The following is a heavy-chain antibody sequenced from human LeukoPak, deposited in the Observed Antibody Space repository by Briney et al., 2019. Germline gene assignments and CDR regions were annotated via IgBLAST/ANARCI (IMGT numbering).Heavy chain of an antibody. D-gene: IGHD2-21*01. Sequence: SETLSHTCAVYGGSFSGYYWSWIRQPPGKGLEWIGEINHSGSTNYNPSLKSRVTISVDTSKNQFSLKLSSVTAAYTAVYYCAIFARASGYWGQGPRVTVSS. CDR2: INHSGST. V-gene: IGHV4-34*01. CDR1: GGSFSGYY. J-gene: IGHJ4*02. CDR3: AIFARASGY.